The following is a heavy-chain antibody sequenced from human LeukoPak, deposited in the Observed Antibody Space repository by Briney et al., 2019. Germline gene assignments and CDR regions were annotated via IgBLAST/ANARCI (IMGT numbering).Heavy chain of an antibody. Sequence: GGSLRLSCAASGFTFSSYAMSWVRQAPGKGLEWVSAISGSGGSTYYADSVKGRYTISRDNSKNTLYLQMNSLRAEDTAVYYCAKDKDPTNVMGATPNWFDPWGQGTLVTVSS. V-gene: IGHV3-23*01. J-gene: IGHJ5*02. D-gene: IGHD1-26*01. CDR2: ISGSGGST. CDR1: GFTFSSYA. CDR3: AKDKDPTNVMGATPNWFDP.